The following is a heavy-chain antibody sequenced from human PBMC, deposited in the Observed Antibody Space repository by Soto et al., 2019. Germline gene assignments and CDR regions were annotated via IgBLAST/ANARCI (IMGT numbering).Heavy chain of an antibody. CDR2: IGESGTPT. D-gene: IGHD2-2*01. J-gene: IGHJ6*02. CDR3: ARYIPGVRYYGMDV. CDR1: GFTFSSYA. Sequence: EVQLLESGGGLVQPGGSLRLSCAASGFTFSSYAMKWVRQAPGKGLEWVPLIGESGTPTYYADSLKGRFTISRDNSGNTLFLEMYRLRAEDTAVYYCARYIPGVRYYGMDVWGQGTTVTVSS. V-gene: IGHV3-23*01.